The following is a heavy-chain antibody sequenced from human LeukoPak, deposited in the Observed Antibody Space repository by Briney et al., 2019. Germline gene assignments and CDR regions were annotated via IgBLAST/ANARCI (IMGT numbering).Heavy chain of an antibody. J-gene: IGHJ4*02. CDR3: ATPERVTGDPSNGDY. V-gene: IGHV3-23*01. CDR1: GFTFSSYA. D-gene: IGHD7-27*01. CDR2: ISGSGGST. Sequence: GGSLRLSCAASGFTFSSYAMSWVRQAPGKGLEWVSAISGSGGSTYYADSVKGRFAISRDNSKNTLYLQMNSLRAEDTAVYYCATPERVTGDPSNGDYWGQGTLVTVSS.